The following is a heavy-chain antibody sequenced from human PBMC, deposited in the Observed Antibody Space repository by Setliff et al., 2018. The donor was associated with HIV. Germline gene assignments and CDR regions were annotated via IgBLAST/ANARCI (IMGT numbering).Heavy chain of an antibody. J-gene: IGHJ3*02. V-gene: IGHV1-69*10. D-gene: IGHD5-12*01. CDR3: ARAPSVATRAFDI. CDR1: GGTFSNYA. CDR2: IIPILGIA. Sequence: SVKVSCKASGGTFSNYAITWVRQAPGQGLEWMGGIIPILGIANYAQKFQGRVTITADKSTSTAYMELSSLRSEDTAVYYCARAPSVATRAFDIWGQGTMVTVSS.